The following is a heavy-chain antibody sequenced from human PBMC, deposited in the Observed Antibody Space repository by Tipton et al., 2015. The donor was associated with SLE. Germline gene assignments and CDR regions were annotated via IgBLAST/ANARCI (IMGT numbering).Heavy chain of an antibody. Sequence: TLSLTCTVSGGSISSGSYYWSWIRQPAGKGLEWIGRIYTSGSTNYNPSLKSRVTISVDTSKNQFSLKLSSVTAAGTAVYYCARGRIAVAGNHFDYWGQGTLVTVSS. V-gene: IGHV4-61*02. D-gene: IGHD6-19*01. CDR2: IYTSGST. J-gene: IGHJ4*02. CDR3: ARGRIAVAGNHFDY. CDR1: GGSISSGSYY.